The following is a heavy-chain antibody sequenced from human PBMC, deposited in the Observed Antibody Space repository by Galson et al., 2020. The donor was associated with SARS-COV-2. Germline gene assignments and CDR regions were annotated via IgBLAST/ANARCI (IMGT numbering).Heavy chain of an antibody. CDR2: IRNKANSYTT. D-gene: IGHD6-13*01. CDR1: GFTFSDHY. Sequence: GESLKISCAASGFTFSDHYMDWVRQAPGKGLEWVGRIRNKANSYTTEYAASVKGRFTISRDDSLNSLYLQMNSLKTEDTAVYYCARAYSSSWSGAFFDYWGQGTLVTVSS. CDR3: ARAYSSSWSGAFFDY. J-gene: IGHJ4*02. V-gene: IGHV3-72*01.